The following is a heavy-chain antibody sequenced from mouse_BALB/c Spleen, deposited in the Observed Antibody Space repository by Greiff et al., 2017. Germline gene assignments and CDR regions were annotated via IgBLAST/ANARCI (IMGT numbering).Heavy chain of an antibody. CDR2: ISNGGGST. CDR3: ARHNYGSSPFAY. CDR1: GFTFSSYT. Sequence: EVQRVESGGGLVQPGGSLKLSCAASGFTFSSYTMSWVRQTPEKRLEWVAYISNGGGSTYYPDTVKGRFTISRDNAKNTLYLQMSSLKSEDTAMYYCARHNYGSSPFAYWGQGTLVTVSA. D-gene: IGHD1-1*01. J-gene: IGHJ3*01. V-gene: IGHV5-12-2*01.